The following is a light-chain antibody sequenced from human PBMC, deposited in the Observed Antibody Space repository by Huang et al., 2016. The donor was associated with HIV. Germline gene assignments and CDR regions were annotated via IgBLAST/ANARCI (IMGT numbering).Light chain of an antibody. J-gene: IGKJ1*01. V-gene: IGKV1-NL1*01. Sequence: DIQMTQSPSSLSASVGDKVSITCRASQAISNYLVWYQQQPGKAHKLLLYGASRLESGGSSRFSGSGSGTDYTLTISSLQPEDFATYYCQQYFSTPRTFGQGTKVEIK. CDR2: GAS. CDR1: QAISNY. CDR3: QQYFSTPRT.